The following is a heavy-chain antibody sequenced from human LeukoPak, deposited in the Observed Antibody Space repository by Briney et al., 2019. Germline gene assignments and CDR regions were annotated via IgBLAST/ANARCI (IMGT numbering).Heavy chain of an antibody. J-gene: IGHJ4*02. Sequence: PSETLSLTCAVHGGSFSGYHWNWIRQSPGKGLEWIGEINDRGHTNYNPSLESRITISVDTSKKQFSLSLSSVTAADTAVYYCARDPTTVVTTPYYFDFWGQGTLVTVSS. V-gene: IGHV4-34*01. CDR2: INDRGHT. CDR3: ARDPTTVVTTPYYFDF. D-gene: IGHD4-23*01. CDR1: GGSFSGYH.